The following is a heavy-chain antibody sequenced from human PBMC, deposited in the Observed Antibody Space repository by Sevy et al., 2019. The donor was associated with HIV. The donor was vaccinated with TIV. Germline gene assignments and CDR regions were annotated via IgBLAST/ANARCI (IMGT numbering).Heavy chain of an antibody. J-gene: IGHJ3*02. CDR3: ARDGRGISAFDI. CDR1: EFIFSSHA. CDR2: MSGDGENT. V-gene: IGHV3-23*01. Sequence: GGSLRLSCVASEFIFSSHAVSWVRQAPGKGLEWVSAMSGDGENTHYADSVRGRFTISRDNFKNTLYLPMNSLRAEDTALYYCARDGRGISAFDIWGPGTMVTVSS. D-gene: IGHD3-3*02.